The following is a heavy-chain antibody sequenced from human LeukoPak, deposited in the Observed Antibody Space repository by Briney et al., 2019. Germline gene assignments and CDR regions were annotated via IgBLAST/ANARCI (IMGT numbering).Heavy chain of an antibody. CDR3: AGRVHYYYYGMDV. Sequence: ASVTVSCKASGYTFTGYYMHWVRQAPGQGLEWMGWINPNSGGTNYAQKFQGRVTMTRDTSISTAYMELSRLRSDDTAVYYCAGRVHYYYYGMDVWGQGTTVTVSS. V-gene: IGHV1-2*02. D-gene: IGHD2-15*01. CDR1: GYTFTGYY. CDR2: INPNSGGT. J-gene: IGHJ6*02.